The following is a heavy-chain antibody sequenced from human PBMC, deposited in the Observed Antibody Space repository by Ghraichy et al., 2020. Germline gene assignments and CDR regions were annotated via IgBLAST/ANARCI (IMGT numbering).Heavy chain of an antibody. CDR2: ILHDGHNT. CDR3: ARGPYTSSSGVADY. CDR1: AFTFSDYP. D-gene: IGHD6-6*01. Sequence: LTCAASAFTFSDYPMSWVRQAPGKGLEWVALILHDGHNTYYTDSVKGRFSISRDTSRTTLYLQMNSLTPDDTAVYFCARGPYTSSSGVADYWGQGTLVTVSS. J-gene: IGHJ4*02. V-gene: IGHV3-30-3*01.